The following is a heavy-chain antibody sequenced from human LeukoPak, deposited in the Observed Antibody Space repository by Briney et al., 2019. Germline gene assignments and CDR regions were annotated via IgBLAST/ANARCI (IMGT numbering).Heavy chain of an antibody. J-gene: IGHJ6*02. CDR2: IYYSGST. V-gene: IGHV4-59*01. D-gene: IGHD6-19*01. CDR1: GGSISSYY. Sequence: SETLSLTCTVSGGSISSYYWSWIRRPPGKGLEWIGYIYYSGSTNYNPSLKSRVTISVDTSKNQFSLKLSSVTAADTAVYYCARNVWLVDYYYGMDVWGQGTTVTVSS. CDR3: ARNVWLVDYYYGMDV.